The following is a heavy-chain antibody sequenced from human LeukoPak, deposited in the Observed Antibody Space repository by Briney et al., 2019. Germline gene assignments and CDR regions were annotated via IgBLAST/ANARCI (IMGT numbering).Heavy chain of an antibody. J-gene: IGHJ6*03. D-gene: IGHD6-13*01. CDR1: GGTFSSYA. CDR2: IIPIFGTA. CDR3: ATIAAAGGTSYYYMDV. Sequence: SVKVSCKASGGTFSSYAISWVRQAPGQGLEWMGGIIPIFGTANYAQKFQGRVTITADESTSTAYMELSSLRSEDTAVYYCATIAAAGGTSYYYMDVWGKGTTVTVSS. V-gene: IGHV1-69*13.